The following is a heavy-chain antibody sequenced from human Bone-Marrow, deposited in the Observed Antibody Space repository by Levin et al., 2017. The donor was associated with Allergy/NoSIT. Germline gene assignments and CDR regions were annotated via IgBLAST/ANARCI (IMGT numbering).Heavy chain of an antibody. D-gene: IGHD3-16*01. CDR2: MNSSGGKT. J-gene: IGHJ4*02. V-gene: IGHV3-23*01. Sequence: PGGSLRLSCVASGFTFGRYAMSWVRQAPGKGLEWVSSMNSSGGKTFYADSVKGRFTVSRENSKSTLYLHMDSLRVEDTALYYCVCDDLGGNWGQGTLVTVSS. CDR3: VCDDLGGN. CDR1: GFTFGRYA.